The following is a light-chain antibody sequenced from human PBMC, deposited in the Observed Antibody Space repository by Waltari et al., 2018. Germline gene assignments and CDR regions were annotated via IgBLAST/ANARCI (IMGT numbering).Light chain of an antibody. J-gene: IGLJ2*01. CDR1: SSDVGSYNL. CDR3: CSYAGSSTFVV. Sequence: QSALTQPASVSGSPGQSITISCTGTSSDVGSYNLVSWYQQHPGKAPKLMIYEGSKRPSGFFNRFLGSKSGNTASLTISGLQAEDEADYYCCSYAGSSTFVVFGGGTKLTVL. CDR2: EGS. V-gene: IGLV2-23*01.